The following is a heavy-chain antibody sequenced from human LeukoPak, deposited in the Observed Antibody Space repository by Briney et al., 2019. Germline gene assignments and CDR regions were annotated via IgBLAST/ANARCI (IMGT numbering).Heavy chain of an antibody. CDR3: ARIGDLKAFDI. Sequence: ASVKVSCKASGYTFTSYGISWVRQAPGQGLEWMGWINPNSGGTNYAQKFQGRVTMTRDTSISTAYMELSRLRSDDTAVYYCARIGDLKAFDIWGQGTMVTVSS. CDR2: INPNSGGT. J-gene: IGHJ3*02. CDR1: GYTFTSYG. V-gene: IGHV1-2*02. D-gene: IGHD4-17*01.